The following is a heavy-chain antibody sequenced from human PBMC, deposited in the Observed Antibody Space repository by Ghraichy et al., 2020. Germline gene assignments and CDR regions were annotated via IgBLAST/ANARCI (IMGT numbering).Heavy chain of an antibody. CDR1: GLTFSSHW. D-gene: IGHD5-12*01. CDR3: ATGGGATRLGFAFDM. CDR2: IKQDGSEK. Sequence: GGSLRLSCVASGLTFSSHWMSWVRQAPGKGLEWVANIKQDGSEKYYVDSVKGRFTISRDNPKNSLYLQMNSLRAEDTAVYYCATGGGATRLGFAFDMWGQGTMVTVSS. J-gene: IGHJ3*02. V-gene: IGHV3-7*03.